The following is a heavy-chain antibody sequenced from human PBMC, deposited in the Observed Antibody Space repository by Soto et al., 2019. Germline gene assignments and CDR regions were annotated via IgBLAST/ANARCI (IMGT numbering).Heavy chain of an antibody. D-gene: IGHD2-2*01. CDR1: GGSISNFY. Sequence: SETLFLPCTCSGGSISNFYWCLVRQPPGKGLEWIGYIYYSGSTNYNPSLKSRVTISVDTSKNQFSLKLSSVTAADTAVYYCARVRSSTSCYDYWGQGTLVTVSS. V-gene: IGHV4-59*08. CDR2: IYYSGST. CDR3: ARVRSSTSCYDY. J-gene: IGHJ4*02.